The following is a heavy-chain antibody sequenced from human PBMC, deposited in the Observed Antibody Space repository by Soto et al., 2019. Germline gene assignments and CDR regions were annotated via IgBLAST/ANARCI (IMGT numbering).Heavy chain of an antibody. CDR1: GGTFTNYA. CDR2: IIPIFGTT. J-gene: IGHJ2*01. V-gene: IGHV1-69*14. Sequence: QAHLVQSGAEVTKPGSSVKVSCKASGGTFTNYAISWVRQAPGQGLEWMGGIIPIFGTTNYAQKFQGRVTITADKSPQTVYMELNTLRSEDTGVYYCAGSLGPQWYFDFWGRGTLVTVSS. CDR3: AGSLGPQWYFDF. D-gene: IGHD7-27*01.